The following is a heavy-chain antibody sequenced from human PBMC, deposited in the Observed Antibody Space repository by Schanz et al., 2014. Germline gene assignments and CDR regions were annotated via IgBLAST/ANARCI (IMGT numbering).Heavy chain of an antibody. J-gene: IGHJ5*02. D-gene: IGHD2-2*01. CDR2: ISAQTGDT. V-gene: IGHV1-18*01. Sequence: QVQLVQSGAEVKKPGASVKVSCQTSGYTFTAYGINWVRQAPGQGLEWIGWISAQTGDTRYAQKMRGRVTMTTDTSPGTAYMELRRVRSDDTDVDYCARDRRRYCSTASCLHDNWFDPWGQGTLVIVSS. CDR3: ARDRRRYCSTASCLHDNWFDP. CDR1: GYTFTAYG.